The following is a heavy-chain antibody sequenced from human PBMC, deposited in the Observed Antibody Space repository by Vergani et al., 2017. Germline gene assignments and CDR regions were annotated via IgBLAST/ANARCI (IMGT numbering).Heavy chain of an antibody. CDR1: GFTFSNAW. CDR3: TTRITMVRGGDWFDP. D-gene: IGHD3-10*01. Sequence: EVQLVESGGGLVKPGGSLRLSCAASGFTFSNAWMSWVRQAPGKGLEWVGRIKSKTDGGTTDYAAPVKGRFTISRDDSKNTLYLQMNSLKTEDTAVYYCTTRITMVRGGDWFDPWGQGTLVTVSS. J-gene: IGHJ5*02. CDR2: IKSKTDGGTT. V-gene: IGHV3-15*01.